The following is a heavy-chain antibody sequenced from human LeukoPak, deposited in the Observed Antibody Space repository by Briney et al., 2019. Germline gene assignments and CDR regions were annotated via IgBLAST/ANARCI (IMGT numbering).Heavy chain of an antibody. CDR1: GGSISSHY. CDR3: ATSPPYCSSTSCSNYYYYYMDV. V-gene: IGHV4-59*11. Sequence: SETLSLTCTVSGGSISSHYWSWLRQPPGKGLEWIGYIYYSGSTNYNPSLKSRVTISVDTSKNQFSLTLSSVTAADTAGYYCATSPPYCSSTSCSNYYYYYMDVWGKGTTVTVSS. J-gene: IGHJ6*03. D-gene: IGHD2-2*01. CDR2: IYYSGST.